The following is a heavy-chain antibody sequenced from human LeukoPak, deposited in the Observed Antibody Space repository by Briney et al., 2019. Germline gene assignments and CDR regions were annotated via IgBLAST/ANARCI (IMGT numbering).Heavy chain of an antibody. CDR2: ISSNGGST. V-gene: IGHV3-64*01. J-gene: IGHJ4*02. Sequence: GGSLRLSCAASGFTLSSYAMHWVRQAPGKGLEYVSAISSNGGSTYYANSVKGRFTISRDNSKNTLYLQMGSLRAEDMAVYYCARDGYSSGWYPTLRGVNIFLDYWGQGTLVTVSS. CDR3: ARDGYSSGWYPTLRGVNIFLDY. D-gene: IGHD6-19*01. CDR1: GFTLSSYA.